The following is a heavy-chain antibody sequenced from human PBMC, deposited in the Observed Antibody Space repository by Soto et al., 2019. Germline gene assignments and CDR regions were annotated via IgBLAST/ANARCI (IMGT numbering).Heavy chain of an antibody. CDR1: GFMFETYS. CDR3: ARDLGSSGYPDAFDL. D-gene: IGHD3-22*01. V-gene: IGHV3-21*02. CDR2: ISGKSSFT. J-gene: IGHJ3*01. Sequence: EEQLVESGGGLVKAGGSLRLSCVASGFMFETYSMSWVRQAPGKGLEWVSSISGKSSFTYYTDSLRGRLTISRDNAKNSVFLLMNSLTAEDTAVYFCARDLGSSGYPDAFDLWGQGTMVTVSS.